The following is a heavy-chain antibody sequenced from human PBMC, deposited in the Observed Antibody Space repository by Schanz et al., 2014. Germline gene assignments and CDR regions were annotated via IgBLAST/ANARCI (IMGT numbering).Heavy chain of an antibody. CDR1: GFTISSYS. CDR2: IWSDGSTK. V-gene: IGHV3-33*08. J-gene: IGHJ4*02. Sequence: VHLVESGGGLVKRGGSLRLSCAASGFTISSYSMNWVRQAPGKGPEWVAVIWSDGSTKYYADSVKGRFTISRDNSKNTLYLQMNSLRADDTAVYFCARAHGNNWYGKGLDYWGQGTQXTVSS. D-gene: IGHD1-1*01. CDR3: ARAHGNNWYGKGLDY.